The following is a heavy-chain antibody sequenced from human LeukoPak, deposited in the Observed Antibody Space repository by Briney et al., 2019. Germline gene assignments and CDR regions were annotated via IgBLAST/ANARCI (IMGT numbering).Heavy chain of an antibody. J-gene: IGHJ4*02. CDR2: IYYSGST. D-gene: IGHD3-10*01. CDR3: ARVSGGVLLWFGEKGYFDY. Sequence: SETLSLTCTVSGGSISSSSYYWGWIRQPPGKGLEWIGSIYYSGSTYYNPSLKSRVTISVDTSKNQFSLKLSSVTAADTAVYYCARVSGGVLLWFGEKGYFDYWGQGTLVTVSS. V-gene: IGHV4-39*07. CDR1: GGSISSSSYY.